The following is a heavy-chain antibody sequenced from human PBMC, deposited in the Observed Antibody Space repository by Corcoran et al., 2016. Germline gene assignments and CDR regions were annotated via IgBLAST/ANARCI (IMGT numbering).Heavy chain of an antibody. D-gene: IGHD6-13*01. J-gene: IGHJ5*02. CDR2: IRSKAYGGTT. V-gene: IGHV3-49*05. Sequence: EVQLVESGGGLVKPGRSLRLSCTASGFTFGDYAMSWFRQAPGKGLEWVGFIRSKAYGGTTEYAASVKGRFTISRDDSKSIAYLQMNSLKTEDTAVYYCTRARYSSSWNPIWFDPWGQGTLVTASA. CDR1: GFTFGDYA. CDR3: TRARYSSSWNPIWFDP.